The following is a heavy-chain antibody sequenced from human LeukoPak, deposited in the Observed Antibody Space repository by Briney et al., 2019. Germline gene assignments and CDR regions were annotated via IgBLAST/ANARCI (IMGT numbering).Heavy chain of an antibody. V-gene: IGHV3-7*04. CDR1: GFTFSSYW. CDR2: IKQDGSEK. CDR3: ARVTLRYSGSYWFDY. Sequence: GGSLRLSCAASGFTFSSYWMSWVRQAPGKGLEWVANIKQDGSEKYYVDSVKGRFTISRDNAKNSLYLQMNSLRAEDTAVYYCARVTLRYSGSYWFDYWGQGTLVTVSS. J-gene: IGHJ4*02. D-gene: IGHD1-26*01.